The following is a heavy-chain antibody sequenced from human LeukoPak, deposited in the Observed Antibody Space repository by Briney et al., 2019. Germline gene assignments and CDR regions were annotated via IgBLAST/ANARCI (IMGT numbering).Heavy chain of an antibody. V-gene: IGHV3-23*01. Sequence: PGGSLRLSCAASGFTFSSYAMSWVRQAPGKGLEWVSAISGSGGSTYYADSVKGRFTISRDNSKNTLYLQMNSLRAEDTAVYYCAKDWTAAAYGYYYYMDVWGKGTTVTISS. D-gene: IGHD6-13*01. CDR2: ISGSGGST. CDR3: AKDWTAAAYGYYYYMDV. CDR1: GFTFSSYA. J-gene: IGHJ6*03.